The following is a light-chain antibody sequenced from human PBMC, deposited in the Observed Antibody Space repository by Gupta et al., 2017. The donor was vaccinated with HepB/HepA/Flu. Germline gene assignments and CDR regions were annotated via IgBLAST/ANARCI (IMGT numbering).Light chain of an antibody. CDR3: AAWDDSLKGRV. J-gene: IGLJ2*01. CDR2: GKN. Sequence: QPVLTQPPSASGTPGQRVTIPCSGGSANIGSNTVHWYQHLPGAAPKLLIYGKNQRPSGVPDRFSGSTSGTSASLAISGLQSEDEADYYCAAWDDSLKGRVFGGGTKLTVL. V-gene: IGLV1-44*01. CDR1: SANIGSNT.